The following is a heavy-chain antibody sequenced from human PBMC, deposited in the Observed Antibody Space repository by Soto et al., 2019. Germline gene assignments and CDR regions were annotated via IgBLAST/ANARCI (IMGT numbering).Heavy chain of an antibody. CDR1: GYTFTSYG. D-gene: IGHD3-3*01. Sequence: ASVKVSCKASGYTFTSYGISWVRQAPGQGLEWMGWISAYNGNTNYAQKLQGRVTMTTDTSTSTAYMELRSLRSDDTAVYYCARTRTYYDFWSGIRDYNWLDPWGQGTLVTVSS. V-gene: IGHV1-18*01. CDR3: ARTRTYYDFWSGIRDYNWLDP. J-gene: IGHJ5*02. CDR2: ISAYNGNT.